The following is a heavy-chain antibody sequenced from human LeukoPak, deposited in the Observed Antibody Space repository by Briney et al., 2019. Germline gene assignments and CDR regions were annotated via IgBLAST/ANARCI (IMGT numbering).Heavy chain of an antibody. CDR2: IIPIFGTA. Sequence: SVKVSCKASGGTFSSYAISWVRQAPGQGLEWMGRIIPIFGTANYAQKFQGRVTITTDESTSTAYMELSSLRSEDTAVYYCARASYYYDSSGYNYYYYMDVWGKGTTVTVS. V-gene: IGHV1-69*05. J-gene: IGHJ6*03. CDR1: GGTFSSYA. CDR3: ARASYYYDSSGYNYYYYMDV. D-gene: IGHD3-22*01.